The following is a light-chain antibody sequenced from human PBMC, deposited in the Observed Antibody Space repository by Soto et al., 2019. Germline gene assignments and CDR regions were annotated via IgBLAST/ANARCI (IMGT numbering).Light chain of an antibody. CDR1: QSVNSSY. Sequence: EIVLTQSPGTLSLSPGERVTLSCRASQSVNSSYLAWYQHKPGQAPRLLIYGASTRATGIPDRFSGSGSGPDFTLTIARLEPGDFAVYYCQQYGNSPQTFGQGTKVDIK. CDR2: GAS. CDR3: QQYGNSPQT. V-gene: IGKV3-20*01. J-gene: IGKJ1*01.